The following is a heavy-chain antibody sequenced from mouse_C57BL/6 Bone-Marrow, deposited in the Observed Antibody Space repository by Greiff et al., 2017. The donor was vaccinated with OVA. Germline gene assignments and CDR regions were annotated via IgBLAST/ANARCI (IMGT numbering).Heavy chain of an antibody. V-gene: IGHV6-6*01. CDR1: GFTFSDAW. Sequence: EVKVEESGGGLVQPGGSMKLSCAASGFTFSDAWMDWVRQSPEKGLEWVAEIRNKANNHATYYAESVKGWFTISRDDSKSSVYLQMNSLRAEDTGIYYCTRVEGPGTLDYWGQGTTLTVSS. CDR3: TRVEGPGTLDY. J-gene: IGHJ2*01. CDR2: IRNKANNHAT. D-gene: IGHD4-1*01.